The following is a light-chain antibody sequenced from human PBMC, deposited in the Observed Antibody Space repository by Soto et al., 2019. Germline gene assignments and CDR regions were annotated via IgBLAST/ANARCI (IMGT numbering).Light chain of an antibody. CDR2: DAS. Sequence: DIQMTQSPSTLSASVGDRVTITCRASQSISSWVAWYQQKPGKAPKLLIYDASSLESGDPSTFSGSGSWTDSTLAISSLQPDDFATYYCQQYNTYPMYTFGQGTKLESK. CDR3: QQYNTYPMYT. J-gene: IGKJ2*01. CDR1: QSISSW. V-gene: IGKV1-5*01.